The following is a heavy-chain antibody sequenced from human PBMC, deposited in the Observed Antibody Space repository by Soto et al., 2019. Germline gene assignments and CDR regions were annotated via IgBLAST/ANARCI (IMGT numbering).Heavy chain of an antibody. CDR2: IYYSGST. J-gene: IGHJ4*02. Sequence: SETLSLTCTVSGGSISSYYWSWIRQPPWKGLEWIGYIYYSGSTNYNPSLKSRVTISVDTSKNQFSLKLSPVTAADTAVYYCARDSGVGGWPFYYFDYWGQGTLVTVSS. CDR3: ARDSGVGGWPFYYFDY. CDR1: GGSISSYY. D-gene: IGHD6-19*01. V-gene: IGHV4-59*01.